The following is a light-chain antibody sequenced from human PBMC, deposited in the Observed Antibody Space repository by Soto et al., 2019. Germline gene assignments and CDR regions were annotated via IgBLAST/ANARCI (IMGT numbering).Light chain of an antibody. Sequence: DIQLTQSPSSVSASVGDRVTITCRASQGIGSWLAWYQQQPGKAPKLLIYAASTLQSGVPSRFSGSGSGTDFTLTINSLQPEDFATYYCQQAHSLPRTFGQGTKVEIK. CDR3: QQAHSLPRT. V-gene: IGKV1D-12*01. J-gene: IGKJ1*01. CDR1: QGIGSW. CDR2: AAS.